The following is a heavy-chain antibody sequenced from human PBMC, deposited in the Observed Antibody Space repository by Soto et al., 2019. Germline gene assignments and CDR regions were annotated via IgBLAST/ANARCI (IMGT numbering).Heavy chain of an antibody. V-gene: IGHV1-3*01. CDR3: AREVARGFVEY. D-gene: IGHD2-15*01. CDR1: GYTFTSYA. Sequence: NVSCKASGYTFTSYAMHWVRQAPGQRLEWMGWINACNGNTKYSQKFQGRVTITRDTSASTAYMELSSLRSEDTAVYYCAREVARGFVEYWGQGTLVTVSS. CDR2: INACNGNT. J-gene: IGHJ4*02.